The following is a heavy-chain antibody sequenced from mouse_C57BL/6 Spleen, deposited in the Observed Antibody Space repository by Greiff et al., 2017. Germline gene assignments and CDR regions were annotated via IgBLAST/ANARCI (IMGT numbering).Heavy chain of an antibody. J-gene: IGHJ4*01. CDR2: IYPGDGDT. CDR1: GYAFSSSW. D-gene: IGHD1-1*01. V-gene: IGHV1-82*01. CDR3: AISDITTVVARYYYAMDY. Sequence: QVQLQQSGPELVKPGASVKISCKASGYAFSSSWMNWVKQRPGKGLEWIGRIYPGDGDTNYNGKFKGKATLTADKSSSTAYMQLSILTSEDSAVYFCAISDITTVVARYYYAMDYWGQGTSVTVSS.